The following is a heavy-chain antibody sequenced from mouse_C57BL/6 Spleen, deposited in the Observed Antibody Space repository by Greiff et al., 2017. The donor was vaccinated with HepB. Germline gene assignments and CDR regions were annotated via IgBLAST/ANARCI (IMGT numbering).Heavy chain of an antibody. CDR2: IYPGDGDT. D-gene: IGHD2-3*01. Sequence: QVQLQQSGAELVKPGASVKISCKASGYAFSSYWMNWVKQRPGKGLEWIGQIYPGDGDTNYNGKLKGKATLTADKSSSTAYMQLSSLTSEDSAVYFCARTDGYYMYAMDYWGQGTSVTVSS. V-gene: IGHV1-80*01. J-gene: IGHJ4*01. CDR3: ARTDGYYMYAMDY. CDR1: GYAFSSYW.